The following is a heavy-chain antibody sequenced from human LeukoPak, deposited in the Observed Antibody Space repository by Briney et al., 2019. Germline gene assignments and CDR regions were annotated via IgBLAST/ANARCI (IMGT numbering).Heavy chain of an antibody. V-gene: IGHV3-23*01. Sequence: GGTLRLSCAASGFTFSSYGMGRFPQAPGKGLEWVSAISGSGGSTYYADSVNARFNIYRDNSKNTLYLQMNSLRAEDRAVYYCAKAVGRYMDVWGNGTTVTIS. CDR3: AKAVGRYMDV. D-gene: IGHD1-26*01. CDR2: ISGSGGST. CDR1: GFTFSSYG. J-gene: IGHJ6*03.